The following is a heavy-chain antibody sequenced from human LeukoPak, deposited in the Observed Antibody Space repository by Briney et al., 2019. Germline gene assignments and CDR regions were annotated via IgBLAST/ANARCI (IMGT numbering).Heavy chain of an antibody. CDR3: ARGGGLDV. D-gene: IGHD3-16*01. Sequence: GGSLRLSCAASGFTFSSYWMNWARQAPGKGLEWVASINHNGNVNYYVDSVKGRFTISRDNAKNSLYLQMSNLRAEDTAVYFWARGGGLDVWGQGATVTVSS. CDR2: INHNGNVN. J-gene: IGHJ6*02. CDR1: GFTFSSYW. V-gene: IGHV3-7*03.